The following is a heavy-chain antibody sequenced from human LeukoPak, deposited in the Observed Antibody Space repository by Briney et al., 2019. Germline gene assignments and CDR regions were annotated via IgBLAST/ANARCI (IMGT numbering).Heavy chain of an antibody. Sequence: SETLSLTCTVSGGSLSSSSYYWGWIRQPPGKGLEWIGSISDGGSTFYNTSLKSRVTISIDTSKNQFSLKLSSMIAADTAVYYCARHFIAASGSNWYFDLWGRGTLVTVSS. J-gene: IGHJ2*01. CDR3: ARHFIAASGSNWYFDL. D-gene: IGHD6-13*01. CDR1: GGSLSSSSYY. V-gene: IGHV4-39*01. CDR2: ISDGGST.